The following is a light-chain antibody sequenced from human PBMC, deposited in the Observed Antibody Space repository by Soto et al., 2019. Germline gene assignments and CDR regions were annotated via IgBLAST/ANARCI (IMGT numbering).Light chain of an antibody. CDR1: QRVSST. J-gene: IGKJ1*01. CDR2: DAS. Sequence: EKVMTQSPATLRVSPGERATLSCRASQRVSSTLAWSQQKPGQAPRLLIYDASTRANGIPARFSGSGSGTEFTLTISNLQSEDFAVYYCLQYNDWPRTFGQGTKVDIK. V-gene: IGKV3-15*01. CDR3: LQYNDWPRT.